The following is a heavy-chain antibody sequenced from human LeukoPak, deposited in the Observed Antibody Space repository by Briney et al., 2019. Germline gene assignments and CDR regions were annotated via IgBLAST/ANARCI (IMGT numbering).Heavy chain of an antibody. CDR2: INHSGST. V-gene: IGHV4-34*01. D-gene: IGHD6-13*01. J-gene: IGHJ3*02. CDR1: GGSFSGYY. Sequence: SETLSLTCAVYGGSFSGYYWSWIRQPPGKGLEWIGEINHSGSTNYNPSLKSRVTISVDTSKNQFSLRLSSVTAADTAVYYCARPGYTSSWYRNAFDIWGQGTMVTVSS. CDR3: ARPGYTSSWYRNAFDI.